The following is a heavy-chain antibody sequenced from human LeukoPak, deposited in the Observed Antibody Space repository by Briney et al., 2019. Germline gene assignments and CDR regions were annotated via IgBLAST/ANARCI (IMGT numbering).Heavy chain of an antibody. CDR1: GFTFSTYA. CDR2: ISGSGGST. V-gene: IGHV3-23*01. Sequence: GGSLRLSCAASGFTFSTYAMSWVRQAPGKGLEWVSAISGSGGSTHYADSVKGRFTISRDNSRNTLYLQMNSLRAEDTAIYYCAKIPHPTYYFDYWGQGTLVTVSS. J-gene: IGHJ4*02. CDR3: AKIPHPTYYFDY.